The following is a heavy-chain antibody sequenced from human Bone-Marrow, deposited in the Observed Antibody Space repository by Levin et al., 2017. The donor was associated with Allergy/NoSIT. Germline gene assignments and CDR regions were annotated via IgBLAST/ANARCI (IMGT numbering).Heavy chain of an antibody. CDR3: ARARSVSVTNRGDYFDY. CDR2: IIPIVGEA. CDR1: GGSFRNLG. J-gene: IGHJ4*02. Sequence: KISCKAFGGSFRNLGISWVRQAPGQGLEWLGRIIPIVGEATYARQFQGRVTITADKSTNTVYMDLTSLRSEDTALYYCARARSVSVTNRGDYFDYWGQGTLVTVSS. D-gene: IGHD4-17*01. V-gene: IGHV1-69*04.